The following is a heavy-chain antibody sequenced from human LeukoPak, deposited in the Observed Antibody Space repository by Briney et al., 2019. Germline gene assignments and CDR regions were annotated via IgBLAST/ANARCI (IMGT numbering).Heavy chain of an antibody. CDR3: ARGSCSSTSCYQDYFDY. Sequence: ESGGGVVQPGRSLRLSCAASGFTFSSYAMHWVRQAPGKGLEWVAVISYDGSNKYYADSVKGRFTISRDNSKNTLYLQMNSLRAEDTAVYYCARGSCSSTSCYQDYFDYWGQGTLVTVSS. V-gene: IGHV3-30-3*01. CDR1: GFTFSSYA. D-gene: IGHD2-2*01. CDR2: ISYDGSNK. J-gene: IGHJ4*02.